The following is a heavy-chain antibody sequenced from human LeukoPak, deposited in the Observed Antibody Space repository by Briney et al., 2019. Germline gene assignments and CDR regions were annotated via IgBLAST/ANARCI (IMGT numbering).Heavy chain of an antibody. CDR1: GFTFRISW. V-gene: IGHV3-73*01. J-gene: IGHJ5*02. CDR2: IDKKDKGYATAT. Sequence: GGSLRLSCAASGFTFRISWMSWVRQAPGKGLEWVGQIDKKDKGYATATAYAASVKGRFTISRDDSINTAYLQMKSLKTEDTALYYCTRDSGTYNWFDPWGQGTLVTVSS. D-gene: IGHD1-26*01. CDR3: TRDSGTYNWFDP.